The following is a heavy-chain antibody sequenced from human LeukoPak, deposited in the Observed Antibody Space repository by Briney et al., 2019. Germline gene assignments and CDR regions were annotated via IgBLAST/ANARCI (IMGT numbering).Heavy chain of an antibody. CDR1: SGSISNYY. D-gene: IGHD1/OR15-1a*01. V-gene: IGHV4-4*07. CDR3: ARDLEQHWGAYYYYMDV. J-gene: IGHJ6*03. CDR2: IYTSGST. Sequence: SEPLSLPCTVSSGSISNYYWRWTRQPAGKGLEWIGHIYTSGSTSHNPSLKSRVTMSVDTSKNQFSLRLSSVTAADTAVYYCARDLEQHWGAYYYYMDVWGKGTTVTVSS.